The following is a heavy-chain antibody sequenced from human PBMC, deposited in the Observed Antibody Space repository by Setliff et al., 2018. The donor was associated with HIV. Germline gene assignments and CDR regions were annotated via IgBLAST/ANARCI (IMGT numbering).Heavy chain of an antibody. D-gene: IGHD2-2*01. CDR3: ATVHYCSITRCQIFDY. CDR2: IKSKTDGGTT. V-gene: IGHV3-15*01. J-gene: IGHJ4*02. CDR1: EFTFSNAW. Sequence: GGSLRLSCAVSEFTFSNAWMSWVRQAPGKGLEWVGRIKSKTDGGTTEYAAPVRGRFSISRDNSKNTLSLQMHSLKTEDTAVYYCATVHYCSITRCQIFDYWGQGTPVTVSS.